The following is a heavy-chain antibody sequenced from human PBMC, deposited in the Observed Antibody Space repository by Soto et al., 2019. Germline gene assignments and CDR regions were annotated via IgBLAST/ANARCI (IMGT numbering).Heavy chain of an antibody. CDR2: IWYDGSNK. J-gene: IGHJ6*03. Sequence: QVQLVESGGGVVQPGRSLRLSCAASGFTFSSYGMHWVRQAPGKGLEWVAVIWYDGSNKYYADSVKGRFTISRDNSKNTLYLQMNSLRAEDTAVYYCARDRMGAMAAWYYYYMDVWGKGTTVTVSS. CDR3: ARDRMGAMAAWYYYYMDV. D-gene: IGHD2-2*01. CDR1: GFTFSSYG. V-gene: IGHV3-33*01.